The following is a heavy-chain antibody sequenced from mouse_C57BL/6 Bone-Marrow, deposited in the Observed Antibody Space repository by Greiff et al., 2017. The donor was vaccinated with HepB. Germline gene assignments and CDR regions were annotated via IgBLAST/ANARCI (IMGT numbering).Heavy chain of an antibody. CDR2: ISSGSSTI. J-gene: IGHJ1*03. V-gene: IGHV5-17*01. Sequence: EVQLVESGGGLVKPGGSLKLSCAASGFTFSDYGMHWVRQAPETGLEWVAYISSGSSTIYYADTVKGRFTISRDNAKNTLFLQMTSLRSEDTAMYYCATLRYFDVWGTGTTVTVSS. CDR1: GFTFSDYG. CDR3: ATLRYFDV.